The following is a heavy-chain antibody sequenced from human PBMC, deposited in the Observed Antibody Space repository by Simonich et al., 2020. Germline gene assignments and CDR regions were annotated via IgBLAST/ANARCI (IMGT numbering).Heavy chain of an antibody. Sequence: QLQLQESGPGLVKPSETLSLTCTVSGGSISSSSYYWGWIRQPPGKGLEWIGSIYYRGSTSYNPSRKSRVTISVDTSKNQFSRKLSSVTAADTAVYYCARQRVLMVYAIDYWGQGTLVTVSS. V-gene: IGHV4-39*01. J-gene: IGHJ4*02. D-gene: IGHD2-8*01. CDR3: ARQRVLMVYAIDY. CDR2: IYYRGST. CDR1: GGSISSSSYY.